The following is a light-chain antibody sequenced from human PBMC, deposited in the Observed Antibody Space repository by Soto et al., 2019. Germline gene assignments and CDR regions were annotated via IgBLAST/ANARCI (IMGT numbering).Light chain of an antibody. V-gene: IGLV2-8*01. CDR1: SSDVGGYNY. J-gene: IGLJ1*01. CDR3: SPYAGSNNFV. CDR2: EAS. Sequence: QSALTQPPSASGSPGQSVTISCTGTSSDVGGYNYVSWYQQHPGKAPKLMIYEASERPSGVPDRFSGSKSSNTASLTVSGLQAEDEADYYCSPYAGSNNFVFGTGTKLTVL.